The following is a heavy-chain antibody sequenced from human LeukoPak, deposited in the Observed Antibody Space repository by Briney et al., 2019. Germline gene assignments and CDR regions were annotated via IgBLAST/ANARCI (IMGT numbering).Heavy chain of an antibody. D-gene: IGHD3/OR15-3a*01. Sequence: GGALRVSCAASGVTFSSYWMTWVRQAPGEGLEWVANIKQEGSEEYYVDSVKGRFTISRDNAKNSLYLQMNSLRAEDTPVYYCARDGLGSAFDYWGQGTLVTVSS. V-gene: IGHV3-7*01. J-gene: IGHJ4*02. CDR3: ARDGLGSAFDY. CDR2: IKQEGSEE. CDR1: GVTFSSYW.